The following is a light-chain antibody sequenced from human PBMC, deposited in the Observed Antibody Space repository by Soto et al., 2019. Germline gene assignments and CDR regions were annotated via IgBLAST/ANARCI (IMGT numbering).Light chain of an antibody. V-gene: IGKV1-6*02. Sequence: AIPMTQSPSSLSASVGERVTITCRASQGIRNDLGWYQQKPGKAPKLLIYAAFTLQSGVPSRFSGSGSGTDFTLTISSLQPEDFATYYCLQDYTYPITFGQGTRLEIK. CDR2: AAF. CDR3: LQDYTYPIT. CDR1: QGIRND. J-gene: IGKJ5*01.